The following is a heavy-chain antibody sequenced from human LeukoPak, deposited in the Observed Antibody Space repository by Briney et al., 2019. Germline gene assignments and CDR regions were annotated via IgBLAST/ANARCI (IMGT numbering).Heavy chain of an antibody. V-gene: IGHV1-69*13. J-gene: IGHJ4*02. CDR1: GGTSSSYA. CDR2: IIPIFGTA. D-gene: IGHD3-10*01. Sequence: ASVKVSCKASGGTSSSYAISWVRQDPGQGLEWMGGIIPIFGTANYAQKFQGRVTITADESTTTAYMELSSLRSEDTAVYYCARGAGKYIDSSLDYWGQGTLVTVSS. CDR3: ARGAGKYIDSSLDY.